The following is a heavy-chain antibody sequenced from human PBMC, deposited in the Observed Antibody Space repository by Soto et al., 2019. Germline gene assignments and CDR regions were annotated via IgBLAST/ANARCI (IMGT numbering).Heavy chain of an antibody. Sequence: PCGSLRLSCASSGVSVCSYAMSVARQTPGKEQELVSAISGSGGSTYYADSVKGRFTISRDNSKNTLYLQMNSLRAEDTAVYYCAKEVPTVSHDAFDIWGQAIMVTGSS. CDR1: GVSVCSYA. CDR3: AKEVPTVSHDAFDI. CDR2: ISGSGGST. J-gene: IGHJ3*02. V-gene: IGHV3-23*01. D-gene: IGHD4-17*01.